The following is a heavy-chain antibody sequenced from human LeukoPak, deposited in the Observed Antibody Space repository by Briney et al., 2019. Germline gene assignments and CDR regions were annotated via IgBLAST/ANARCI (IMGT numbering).Heavy chain of an antibody. Sequence: PGGSLRLSCKGSGYSFTSYWIGGVRQIPGKGLEWMGIIYPGDSDTRYSPSFQGQVTISDDQSISTAFLQWSSLKPSDTAMYYSARRGSGGVFDYWGQGTLFTLSS. D-gene: IGHD2-15*01. CDR2: IYPGDSDT. J-gene: IGHJ4*02. CDR3: ARRGSGGVFDY. CDR1: GYSFTSYW. V-gene: IGHV5-51*01.